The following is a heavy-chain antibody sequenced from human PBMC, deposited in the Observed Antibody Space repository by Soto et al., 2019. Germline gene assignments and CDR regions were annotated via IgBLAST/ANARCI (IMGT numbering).Heavy chain of an antibody. CDR1: GFTVSSNY. CDR2: IYSGGST. J-gene: IGHJ6*02. Sequence: EVQLVETGGGLIQPGGSLRLSCAASGFTVSSNYMSWVRQAPGKGLELVSVIYSGGSTYYADSVRGRFTISRDKSKKTVSLQMKSLRAADTAVYYCARNPPATMHGIDVWGQGTTVTVSS. CDR3: ARNPPATMHGIDV. V-gene: IGHV3-53*02.